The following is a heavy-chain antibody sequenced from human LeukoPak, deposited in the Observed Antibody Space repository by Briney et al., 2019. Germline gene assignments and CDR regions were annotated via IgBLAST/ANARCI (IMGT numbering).Heavy chain of an antibody. CDR1: GSTFSSYA. CDR2: ISYDGSNK. Sequence: GRSLRLSCAASGSTFSSYAMHWVRQAPGKGLEWVAVISYDGSNKYYADSVKGRFTISRDNSKNTLYLQMNSLRTEDTAVYYCARDYRSCFDYWGQGTLVTVSS. J-gene: IGHJ4*02. V-gene: IGHV3-30-3*01. CDR3: ARDYRSCFDY. D-gene: IGHD6-13*01.